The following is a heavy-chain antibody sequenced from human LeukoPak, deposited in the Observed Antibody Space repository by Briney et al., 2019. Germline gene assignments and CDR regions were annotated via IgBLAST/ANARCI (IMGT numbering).Heavy chain of an antibody. V-gene: IGHV4-39*07. CDR1: GGSITSDSYY. J-gene: IGHJ5*02. D-gene: IGHD3-3*01. CDR3: ARDAYDFWSGYLFDP. CDR2: IYYSGSG. Sequence: SETLSLTCTVSGGSITSDSYYWGWIRQPPGKGLEYIGNIYYSGSGYYNPSLKSRVTISVDTSKNQFSLKLSSVTAADTAVYYCARDAYDFWSGYLFDPWGQGTLVTVSS.